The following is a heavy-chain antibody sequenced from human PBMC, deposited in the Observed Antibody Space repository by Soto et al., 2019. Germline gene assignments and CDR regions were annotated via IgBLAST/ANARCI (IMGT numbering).Heavy chain of an antibody. CDR1: GYSITYNY. V-gene: IGHV1-46*01. CDR3: ARLGKYYQSLDP. D-gene: IGHD2-2*01. J-gene: IGHJ5*02. CDR2: IDPTGGNR. Sequence: GASVKVSCKASGYSITYNYMHWVRQAPGKGLEWMGTIDPTGGNRNYAQKFQGRLTMTRDTSTSTVYMELSSLTSDDTAVYYCARLGKYYQSLDPWGPGTLVTSPQ.